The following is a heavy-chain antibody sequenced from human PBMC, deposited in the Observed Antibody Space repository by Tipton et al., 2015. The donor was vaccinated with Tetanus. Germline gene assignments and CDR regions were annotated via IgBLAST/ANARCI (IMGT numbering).Heavy chain of an antibody. J-gene: IGHJ4*02. CDR2: IKQDGGEK. CDR3: ARVRGYCSSTTCSGIDY. Sequence: SLRLSCAASGFTFNTYWMTWVRQVPGKGLEWVANIKQDGGEKYCVDSVKGCFTISRDNARNSLYLQMNSLRAEDTAVYYCARVRGYCSSTTCSGIDYWGQGTLVTVSS. V-gene: IGHV3-7*01. D-gene: IGHD2-2*01. CDR1: GFTFNTYW.